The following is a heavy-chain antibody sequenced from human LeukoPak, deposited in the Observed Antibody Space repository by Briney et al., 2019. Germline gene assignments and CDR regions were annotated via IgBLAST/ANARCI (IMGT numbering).Heavy chain of an antibody. V-gene: IGHV3-30*02. Sequence: PGGSLRLSCAASGFIFSIYGMHWVRQAPGKGLEWVAYIWHDGSNKYYADSVKGRFTISRDNSKNTLYLQMNSLRAEDTAVYYCARGGWELTYYYYMDVWGKGTTVTVSS. J-gene: IGHJ6*03. CDR1: GFIFSIYG. CDR2: IWHDGSNK. D-gene: IGHD1-26*01. CDR3: ARGGWELTYYYYMDV.